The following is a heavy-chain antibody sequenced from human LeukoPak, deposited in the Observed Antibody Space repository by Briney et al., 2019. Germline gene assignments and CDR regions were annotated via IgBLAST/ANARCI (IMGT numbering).Heavy chain of an antibody. CDR2: IYYSGST. CDR1: GGSISSYY. D-gene: IGHD1-7*01. V-gene: IGHV4-59*01. Sequence: SETLSLTCTVSGGSISSYYWSWIRQPPGKGLEWIGYIYYSGSTNYNPSLKSRVTTSVDTSKNQFSLKLSSVTAADTAVYYCAAYNWNSDAFDIWGQGTMVTVSS. CDR3: AAYNWNSDAFDI. J-gene: IGHJ3*02.